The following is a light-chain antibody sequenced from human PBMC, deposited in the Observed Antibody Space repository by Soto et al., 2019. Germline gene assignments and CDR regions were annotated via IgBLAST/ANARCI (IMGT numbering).Light chain of an antibody. CDR2: ENN. CDR1: SSNIGNNY. Sequence: QSALTQPPSVSAAPGQKVTISCSGSSSNIGNNYVSWYQQLPGTAPKLLIYENNKRPSGIPDRFSGSKSGTSATLGITGLQTGEEADYYCGTWDSSLSYVFGTGTKVTVL. CDR3: GTWDSSLSYV. J-gene: IGLJ1*01. V-gene: IGLV1-51*02.